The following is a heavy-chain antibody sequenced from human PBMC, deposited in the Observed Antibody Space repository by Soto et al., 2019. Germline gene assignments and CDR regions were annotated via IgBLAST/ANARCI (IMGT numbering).Heavy chain of an antibody. J-gene: IGHJ3*02. CDR2: MNPDSGDT. CDR1: GYTFNNFD. CDR3: ARALAVRDTFDI. D-gene: IGHD6-19*01. Sequence: QVQLVQSGAEVRKPGASVKVSCKASGYTFNNFDINWVRQATGQGLEWVGWMNPDSGDTDYAPRFQGRVTMTRDISISTAYIDLSSLGSEDTAVYYCARALAVRDTFDIWGQGTMVSVSS. V-gene: IGHV1-8*02.